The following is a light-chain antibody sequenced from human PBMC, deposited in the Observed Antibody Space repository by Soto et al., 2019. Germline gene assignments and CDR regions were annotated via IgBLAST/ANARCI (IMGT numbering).Light chain of an antibody. CDR3: QQYGASPMT. CDR1: QSVSSNY. Sequence: EIVLTQSPGTLSLSPGERATLSCRASQSVSSNYLAWYQQKPGQAPRLLISGASRRATGVPDTFSGSGSGTDFTLTISRLEPEDFAVYYCQQYGASPMTFGQGTKVDIK. J-gene: IGKJ1*01. V-gene: IGKV3-20*01. CDR2: GAS.